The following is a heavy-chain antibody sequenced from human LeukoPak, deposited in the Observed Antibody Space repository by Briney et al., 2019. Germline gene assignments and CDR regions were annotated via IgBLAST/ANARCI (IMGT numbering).Heavy chain of an antibody. J-gene: IGHJ4*02. Sequence: AGGSLRLSCAASGFTFSSYSMNWVRQAPGKGLEWVSSISSSTNYIYYADSVKGRFTVSRDNAKNSLYLQMNSLRAVDTAVYFCAREMAAGTFDYWGQGALVTVSS. CDR3: AREMAAGTFDY. D-gene: IGHD6-19*01. CDR2: ISSSTNYI. V-gene: IGHV3-21*01. CDR1: GFTFSSYS.